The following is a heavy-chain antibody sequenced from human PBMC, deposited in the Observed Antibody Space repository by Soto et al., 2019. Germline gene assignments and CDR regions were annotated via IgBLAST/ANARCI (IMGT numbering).Heavy chain of an antibody. D-gene: IGHD6-6*01. Sequence: GRHNMRRKRHHPGKGLEWIGYSYYSGSNYYNPSLKGRVTVSVDKSKNQFYLKLSSVTAADTAVYYCAISNGYSRSLVDYWGQGTLVTVSS. J-gene: IGHJ4*02. CDR2: SYYSGSN. CDR3: AISNGYSRSLVDY. V-gene: IGHV4-31*02. CDR1: GRHN.